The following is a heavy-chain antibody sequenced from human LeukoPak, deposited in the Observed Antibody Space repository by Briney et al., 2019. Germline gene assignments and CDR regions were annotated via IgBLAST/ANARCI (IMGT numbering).Heavy chain of an antibody. CDR2: IIPILGIA. J-gene: IGHJ4*02. Sequence: ASVKVSCKASGGTFSSYAISWVRQAPGQGLEWMGRIIPILGIANYAQKFQGRVTITTDESTSTAYMELSSLRSEDTAVCYCARGYDSSGSVFDYWGQGTLVTVSS. V-gene: IGHV1-69*04. CDR1: GGTFSSYA. CDR3: ARGYDSSGSVFDY. D-gene: IGHD3-22*01.